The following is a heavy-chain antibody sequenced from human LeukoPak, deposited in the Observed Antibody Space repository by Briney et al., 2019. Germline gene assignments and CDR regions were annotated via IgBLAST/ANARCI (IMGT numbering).Heavy chain of an antibody. CDR2: IKSKTDGGTT. J-gene: IGHJ4*02. V-gene: IGHV3-15*01. Sequence: GGSLRLSCAASGFTFSNAWMSWVRQAPGKGLEWVGRIKSKTDGGTTDYVAPVKGRFTISRDDSKNTLYLQMNSLKTEDTGVYYCTTGYCSSSSCHRSLYFDYWGQGTLVTVSS. D-gene: IGHD2-2*01. CDR3: TTGYCSSSSCHRSLYFDY. CDR1: GFTFSNAW.